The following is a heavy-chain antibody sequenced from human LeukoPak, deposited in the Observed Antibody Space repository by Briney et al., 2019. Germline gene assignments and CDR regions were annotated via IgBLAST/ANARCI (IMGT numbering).Heavy chain of an antibody. CDR2: ISAYNGNT. V-gene: IGHV1-18*01. D-gene: IGHD3-10*01. J-gene: IGHJ4*02. CDR3: ASGAVTNYYGSGSYPLFDY. CDR1: GYTFTSYG. Sequence: ASVKVSCKASGYTFTSYGISWVRQAPGQGLEWMGWISAYNGNTNYAQKLQGRVTMTTDTSTSTAYMELRSLRSDDTAVYYCASGAVTNYYGSGSYPLFDYWGQGTLVTVSS.